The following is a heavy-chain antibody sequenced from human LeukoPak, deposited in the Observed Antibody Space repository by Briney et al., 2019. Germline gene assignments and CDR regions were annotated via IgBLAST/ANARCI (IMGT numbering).Heavy chain of an antibody. CDR1: GYTFTGYY. CDR2: INPNSGGT. J-gene: IGHJ5*02. CDR3: ARDIAAGANWFDP. D-gene: IGHD6-13*01. Sequence: ASVKVSCKASGYTFTGYYMHWVRQAPGQGLEWMGWINPNSGGTNYAQKFQGWVTMTRDTSISTAYMELSRLRSDDTAVYYCARDIAAGANWFDPWGQGTLVTVSS. V-gene: IGHV1-2*04.